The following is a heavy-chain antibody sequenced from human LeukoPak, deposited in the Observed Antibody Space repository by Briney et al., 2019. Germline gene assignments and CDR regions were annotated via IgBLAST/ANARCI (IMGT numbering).Heavy chain of an antibody. CDR3: ARGYDSSGYYYTPPAIFDY. J-gene: IGHJ4*02. CDR1: GFTFSDYY. V-gene: IGHV3-11*01. CDR2: ISSSGSTI. Sequence: PGGSLRLSCAASGFTFSDYYMSWIRQAPGKGLEWVSYISSSGSTIYYADSVKGRFTISRDNAKNSLYLQMNSLRAEDTAVYYCARGYDSSGYYYTPPAIFDYWGQGTLVTVSS. D-gene: IGHD3-22*01.